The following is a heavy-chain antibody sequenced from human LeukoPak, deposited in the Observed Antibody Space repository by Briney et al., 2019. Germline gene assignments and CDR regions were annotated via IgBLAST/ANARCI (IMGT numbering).Heavy chain of an antibody. CDR3: ARDRQKEYSSSWYPFDY. CDR2: IYHSGST. J-gene: IGHJ4*02. V-gene: IGHV4-38-2*02. D-gene: IGHD6-13*01. CDR1: GYSISSTYY. Sequence: SGTLSLTCTVSGYSISSTYYWGWIRQPPGKGLEWIGSIYHSGSTYYNPSLNSRVTISINTSKNQFSLKLSSVTAADTAVYYCARDRQKEYSSSWYPFDYWGQGTLVTVSS.